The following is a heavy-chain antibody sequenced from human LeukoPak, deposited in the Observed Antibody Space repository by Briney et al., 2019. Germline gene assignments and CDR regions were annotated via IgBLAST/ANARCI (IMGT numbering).Heavy chain of an antibody. D-gene: IGHD3-22*01. CDR2: ISSSSTYI. CDR1: GFTFSSYS. V-gene: IGHV3-21*01. Sequence: GGSLRLSCAASGFTFSSYSMNWVRQAPGKGLEWVSSISSSSTYIYYADSVKGRFTISRDNAKNSLYLQMNSLRAEDTAVYYCARGAFTLTPGPEDYYDSSGYYNVGDYWGQGTLVTVSS. CDR3: ARGAFTLTPGPEDYYDSSGYYNVGDY. J-gene: IGHJ4*02.